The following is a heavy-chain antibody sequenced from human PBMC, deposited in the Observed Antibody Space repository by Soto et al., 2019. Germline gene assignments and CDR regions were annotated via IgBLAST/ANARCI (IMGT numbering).Heavy chain of an antibody. V-gene: IGHV1-8*01. Sequence: QVQLVQSGAEVKKPGASGKVSCKASGYTFVNYEINWVRQATGQGLEWLGWMNPHSGDTFYAQNFQGRVTMTRNTSITTAYMELNSLKSEDTAVYYCARPQAMDYWGQGTLVTVSS. CDR3: ARPQAMDY. CDR1: GYTFVNYE. J-gene: IGHJ4*02. CDR2: MNPHSGDT.